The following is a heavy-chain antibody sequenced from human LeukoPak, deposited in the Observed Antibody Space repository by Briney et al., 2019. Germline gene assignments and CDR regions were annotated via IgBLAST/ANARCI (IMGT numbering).Heavy chain of an antibody. CDR2: VNPNRWKT. CDR1: GYTFIRYD. D-gene: IGHD6-19*01. J-gene: IGHJ5*02. CDR3: ARSSSGWYNWFDP. Sequence: ASVNVSCKASGYTFIRYDINGVRQAAGQGLEGMGWVNPNRWKTGYAQKLQGRSTITRNTSISTAYMELSSVTSEDTAVYYCARSSSGWYNWFDPWGQGTLVTVSS. V-gene: IGHV1-8*03.